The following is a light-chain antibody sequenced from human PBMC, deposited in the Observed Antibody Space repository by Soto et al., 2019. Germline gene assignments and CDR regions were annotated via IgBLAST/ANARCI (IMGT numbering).Light chain of an antibody. V-gene: IGKV1-39*01. J-gene: IGKJ2*01. Sequence: IQMTQSPSSVSASVGDRVTITCRARQSISSYLNWYQQKPGKAPKVLIYAASSLQSGIPSRFRGTGSVTDFTLAISSLQPDDCAPSYGQPSYSTPYTVGQGTKL. CDR2: AAS. CDR1: QSISSY. CDR3: QPSYSTPYT.